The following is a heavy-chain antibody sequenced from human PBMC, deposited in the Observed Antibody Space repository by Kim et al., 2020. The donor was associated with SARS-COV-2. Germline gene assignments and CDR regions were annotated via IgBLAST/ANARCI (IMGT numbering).Heavy chain of an antibody. CDR1: GFTFSSYA. Sequence: GGSLRLSCAASGFTFSSYAMHWVRQAPGKGLEWVAVISYDGSNKYYADSVKGRFTISRDNSKNTLYLQMNSLRAEDTAVYYCARNYDSSGYYSQPREYYFDYWGQGTLVTVSS. D-gene: IGHD3-22*01. CDR3: ARNYDSSGYYSQPREYYFDY. CDR2: ISYDGSNK. V-gene: IGHV3-30-3*01. J-gene: IGHJ4*02.